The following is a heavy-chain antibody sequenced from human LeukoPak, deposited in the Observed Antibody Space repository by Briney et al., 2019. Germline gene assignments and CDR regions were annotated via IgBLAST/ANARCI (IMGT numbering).Heavy chain of an antibody. CDR3: ASDTAMAYY. CDR1: GGSFSSDDYS. J-gene: IGHJ4*02. Sequence: SETLSLTCAVSGGSFSSDDYSWSWIRQPQGRGLEWIGYIYHGGITYYNPPLKSRVTISVDRSQHQFSLKLSSVTAADSAVYYCASDTAMAYYWGQGTLVTVSS. D-gene: IGHD5-18*01. CDR2: IYHGGIT. V-gene: IGHV4-30-2*01.